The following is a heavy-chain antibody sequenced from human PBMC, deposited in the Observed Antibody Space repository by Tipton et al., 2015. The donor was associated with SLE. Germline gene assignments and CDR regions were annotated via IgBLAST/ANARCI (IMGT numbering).Heavy chain of an antibody. V-gene: IGHV4-34*01. CDR2: VSHSRST. CDR1: GGSFSGYA. CDR3: ARGVAGYFYYCYLDV. Sequence: TLSLTCAVSGGSFSGYAWSWVRQPPGKGLEWIGEVSHSRSTNYNPSLKSRGTISLDTSNNQFSLRLSSVTAADTAVYYCARGVAGYFYYCYLDVWGKGTTVTIPS. J-gene: IGHJ6*03.